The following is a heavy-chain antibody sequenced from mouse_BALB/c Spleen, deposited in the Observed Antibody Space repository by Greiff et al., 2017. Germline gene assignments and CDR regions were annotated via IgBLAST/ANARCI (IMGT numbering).Heavy chain of an antibody. J-gene: IGHJ4*01. D-gene: IGHD2-1*01. CDR1: GFTFSSYT. CDR3: ARLPDCNDDAMDY. CDR2: ISNGGGST. Sequence: EVQLVESGGGLVQPGGSLKLSCAASGFTFSSYTMSWVRQTPEKRLEWVAYISNGGGSTYYPDTVKGRFTIARDHAKNTLYLQMSSLKSEDTAMYYCARLPDCNDDAMDYGGEGTAVTVSA. V-gene: IGHV5-12-2*01.